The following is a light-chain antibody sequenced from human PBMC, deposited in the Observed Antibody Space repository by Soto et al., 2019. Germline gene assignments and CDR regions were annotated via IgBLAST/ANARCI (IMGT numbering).Light chain of an antibody. CDR3: SSYTSSSTLRHV. CDR1: SSDVGGYNY. J-gene: IGLJ1*01. Sequence: QSVLTQPASVSGSPGQSITMSGTGTSSDVGGYNYVSWYQQHPGKAPKLMIYDVSNRPSGVSNRFSGSKSGNTASLTISGLQAEDEADYYCSSYTSSSTLRHVFGTGTKVTVL. CDR2: DVS. V-gene: IGLV2-14*01.